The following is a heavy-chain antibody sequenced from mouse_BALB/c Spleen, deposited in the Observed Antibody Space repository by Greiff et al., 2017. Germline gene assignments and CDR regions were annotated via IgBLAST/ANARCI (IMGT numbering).Heavy chain of an antibody. CDR1: GFAFSSYD. D-gene: IGHD1-2*01. J-gene: IGHJ4*01. V-gene: IGHV5-12-1*01. Sequence: EVKLVESGGGLVKPGGSLKLSCAASGFAFSSYDMSWVRQTPEKRLEWVAYISSGGGSTYYPDTVKGRFTISRDNAKNTLYLQMSSLKSEDTAMYYCARHEPTTATAMDYGGQGTSVTVSS. CDR2: ISSGGGST. CDR3: ARHEPTTATAMDY.